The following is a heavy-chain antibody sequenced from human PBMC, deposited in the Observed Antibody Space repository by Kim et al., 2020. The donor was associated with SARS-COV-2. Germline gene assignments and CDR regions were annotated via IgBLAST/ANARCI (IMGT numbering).Heavy chain of an antibody. CDR1: GGSISSSSYY. J-gene: IGHJ4*02. V-gene: IGHV4-39*01. CDR3: ARRGGRGYFDY. CDR2: IYYSGST. D-gene: IGHD3-10*01. Sequence: SETLSLTCTVSGGSISSSSYYWGWIRQPPGKGLEWIGSIYYSGSTYYNPSLKSRVTISVDTSKNQFSLKLSSVTAADTAVYYCARRGGRGYFDYWGQGTLVTVSS.